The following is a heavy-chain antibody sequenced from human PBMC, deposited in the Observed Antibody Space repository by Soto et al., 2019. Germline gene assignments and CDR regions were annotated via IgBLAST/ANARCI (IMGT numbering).Heavy chain of an antibody. Sequence: EVQLVESGGGLVQPGGSLRLSCAASGFTFSSYSMNWVRQAPGKGLEWVSYISSSSSTIYYADSVKGRFTISRDNAKNSLYLQMNSRRAEDTAVYYCARADATPFDYWGQGTLVTVSS. CDR2: ISSSSSTI. J-gene: IGHJ4*02. CDR3: ARADATPFDY. V-gene: IGHV3-48*01. CDR1: GFTFSSYS. D-gene: IGHD1-26*01.